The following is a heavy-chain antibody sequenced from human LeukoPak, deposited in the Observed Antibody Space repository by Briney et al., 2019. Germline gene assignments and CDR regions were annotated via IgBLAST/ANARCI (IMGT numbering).Heavy chain of an antibody. J-gene: IGHJ4*02. CDR3: ARKSPELRY. Sequence: ASVKVSCKASGYTFIGYSISWVRQAPGHGLEWMGWITPYNGNTNYVQNFQGRVTMTTDTSTSTAYMELRSLRSDDTAVYYCARKSPELRYWGQGTLVTVSS. CDR1: GYTFIGYS. V-gene: IGHV1-18*01. CDR2: ITPYNGNT. D-gene: IGHD1-7*01.